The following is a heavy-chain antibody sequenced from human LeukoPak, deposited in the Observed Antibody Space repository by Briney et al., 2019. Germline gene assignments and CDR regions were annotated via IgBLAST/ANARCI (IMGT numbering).Heavy chain of an antibody. J-gene: IGHJ4*02. V-gene: IGHV3-74*01. D-gene: IGHD5-18*01. CDR1: GFSFSGHW. Sequence: PGGSVSLSCAASGFSFSGHWMHWVRHDPGRGLVWVSRINEAGSFASYADSVKGRFTVSRDNAQNTLYLQMNSLRAEDTAVYYCARDLVMVDTPGDDFDYWGRGTLVTVSS. CDR2: INEAGSFA. CDR3: ARDLVMVDTPGDDFDY.